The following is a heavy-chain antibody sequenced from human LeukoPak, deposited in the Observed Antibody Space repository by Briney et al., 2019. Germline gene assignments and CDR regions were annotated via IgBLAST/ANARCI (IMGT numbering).Heavy chain of an antibody. CDR3: ARESERGNAFDI. CDR2: INPSGGST. Sequence: ASVKASCKASGYTFTSYYMHWVRQAPGQGLEWMGIINPSGGSTSYAQKFQGRVTMTRDTSTSTVYMELSSLRSEDTAVYYCARESERGNAFDIWGQGTMVTVSS. CDR1: GYTFTSYY. D-gene: IGHD3-3*01. V-gene: IGHV1-46*01. J-gene: IGHJ3*02.